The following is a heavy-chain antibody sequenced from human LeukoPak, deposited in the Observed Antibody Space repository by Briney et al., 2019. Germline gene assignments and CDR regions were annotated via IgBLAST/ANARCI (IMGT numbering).Heavy chain of an antibody. D-gene: IGHD3-16*01. Sequence: GGSLRLSCAASGFTFSSYAMSWVRQAPGKGLEWVSAISGSGGSTSYADSVKGRFTISRDNSKNTLYLQMNSLRAEDTAVYYCAKATYYDYLKAGYYYGMDVWGQGTTVTVSS. CDR2: ISGSGGST. CDR1: GFTFSSYA. J-gene: IGHJ6*02. V-gene: IGHV3-23*01. CDR3: AKATYYDYLKAGYYYGMDV.